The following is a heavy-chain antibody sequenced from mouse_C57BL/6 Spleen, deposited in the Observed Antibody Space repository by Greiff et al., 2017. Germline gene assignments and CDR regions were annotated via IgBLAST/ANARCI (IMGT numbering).Heavy chain of an antibody. V-gene: IGHV1-53*01. CDR2: INPSNGGT. J-gene: IGHJ2*01. Sequence: VQLQQSGTELVKPGASVKLSCKASGYTFTSYWMYWVKQRPGQGLEWIGYINPSNGGTYYNEKFKSKATLAVDKSSSTAYMQLSSLTSEDSAVYYCARNPLYVGYYNYFDYWGQGTTLTVSS. CDR3: ARNPLYVGYYNYFDY. CDR1: GYTFTSYW. D-gene: IGHD2-3*01.